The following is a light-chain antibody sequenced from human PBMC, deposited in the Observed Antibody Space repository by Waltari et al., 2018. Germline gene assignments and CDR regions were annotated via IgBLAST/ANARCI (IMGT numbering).Light chain of an antibody. CDR2: EDD. CDR1: SCIFGSXY. V-gene: IGLV6-57*03. CDR3: QSYXXTNQXV. J-gene: IGLJ3*02. Sequence: FXLSQPXXVXESPGXXVNIPCTRTSCIFGSXYVHWYPXRPGSAPTLVIYEDDQRPSGVPXXFXGXIDXSXXXXSLSISGXKAEDEAXXXXQSYXXTNQXVFXGXTXLTVL.